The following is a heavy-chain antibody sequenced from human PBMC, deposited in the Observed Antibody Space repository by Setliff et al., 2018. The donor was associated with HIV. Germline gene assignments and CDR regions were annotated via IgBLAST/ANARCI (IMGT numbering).Heavy chain of an antibody. CDR3: ARAEGDAYNSLPYFDS. Sequence: SETLSLTCTVSGGSISSYYWSWIRQPAGKGLEWIGRIYTSGSTNYNPSLKSRVTMSVDTSKNQFSLKLSSVIAADTAVYYCARAEGDAYNSLPYFDSWGPGALVTVSS. CDR2: IYTSGST. V-gene: IGHV4-4*07. CDR1: GGSISSYY. D-gene: IGHD1-1*01. J-gene: IGHJ4*02.